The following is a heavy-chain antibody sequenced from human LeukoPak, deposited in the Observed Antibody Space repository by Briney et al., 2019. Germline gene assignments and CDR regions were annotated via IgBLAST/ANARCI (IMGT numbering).Heavy chain of an antibody. CDR2: IWYDGGNK. CDR1: GFTFSRYG. J-gene: IGHJ4*02. V-gene: IGHV3-33*01. CDR3: VRGDRYDISGSFLDY. Sequence: PGGSLRLSCAVSGFTFSRYGMHWVRQAPGKGLEWVAVIWYDGGNKYYLDSVKGRFTISRDNAKNTLFLQMNSLRAEDTAVYYYVRGDRYDISGSFLDYWGQGTLVTVSS. D-gene: IGHD3-22*01.